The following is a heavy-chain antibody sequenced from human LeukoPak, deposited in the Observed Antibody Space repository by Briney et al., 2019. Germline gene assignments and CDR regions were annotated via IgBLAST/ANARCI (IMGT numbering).Heavy chain of an antibody. J-gene: IGHJ4*02. Sequence: PSETLSLTCAVYGGSFSGYYWSWIRQPPGKGLEWIGEINHSGSTNYNPSLKSRVTISVDTSKNQFSLKLSSVTAADTAVYYYARGDLYSSSWSKPYYFDYWGQGTLVTVSS. V-gene: IGHV4-34*01. CDR1: GGSFSGYY. D-gene: IGHD6-13*01. CDR2: INHSGST. CDR3: ARGDLYSSSWSKPYYFDY.